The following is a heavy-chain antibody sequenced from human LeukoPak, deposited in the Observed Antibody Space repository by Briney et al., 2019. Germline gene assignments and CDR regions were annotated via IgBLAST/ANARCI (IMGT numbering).Heavy chain of an antibody. Sequence: PGGSLRLSCAASGFTFSSYAMSWIRQAPGKGLEWVSAISGSGGSTYYADSVKGRFTISRDNSKNTLYLQMNSLRAEDTAVYYCAKDRWAAAGAIYRFDPWGQGTLVTVSS. CDR2: ISGSGGST. CDR3: AKDRWAAAGAIYRFDP. D-gene: IGHD6-13*01. V-gene: IGHV3-23*01. CDR1: GFTFSSYA. J-gene: IGHJ5*02.